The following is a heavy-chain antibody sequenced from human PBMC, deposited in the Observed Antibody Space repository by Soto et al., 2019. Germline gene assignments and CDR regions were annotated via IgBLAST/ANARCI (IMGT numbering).Heavy chain of an antibody. V-gene: IGHV2-5*02. J-gene: IGHJ5*02. Sequence: QIPLKESGPTLVKPTQTLTLTCTFSGFSLSTSGVGVGWIRQPPGKALEWLALIYWDDDTRYSPSLKSRLTIHKDTSKHQVVLTMTNMDPVDTATYYCAHTPPRYDQPSTWGQGTLVTVSS. CDR2: IYWDDDT. D-gene: IGHD2-2*01. CDR3: AHTPPRYDQPST. CDR1: GFSLSTSGVG.